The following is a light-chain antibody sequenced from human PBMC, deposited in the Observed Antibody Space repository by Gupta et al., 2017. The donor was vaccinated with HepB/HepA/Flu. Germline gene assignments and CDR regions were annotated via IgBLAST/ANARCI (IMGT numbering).Light chain of an antibody. CDR1: SSDVGSCDL. V-gene: IGLV2-23*02. CDR2: DVS. CDR3: CSYAGTTTVVV. Sequence: QPSLTQPASVAGSPGQSTTISCTGTSSDVGSCDLVSWYYHHPGKAPKIMIYDVSKRPSGVSDRFSGSKSGNTASLTISGLQAEDEADYYCCSYAGTTTVVVFGGGTKLTVL. J-gene: IGLJ2*01.